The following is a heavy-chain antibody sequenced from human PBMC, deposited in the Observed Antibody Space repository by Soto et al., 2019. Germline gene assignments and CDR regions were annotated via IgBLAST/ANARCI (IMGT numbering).Heavy chain of an antibody. CDR1: GFTFSSYG. Sequence: SLRLSCAASGFTFSSYGMHWVRQAPGKGLEWVAVISYDGSNKYYADSVKGRFTISRDNSKNTLYLQMNSLRAEDTAVYYCAKDPYGDYVHDSAFDIWGQGTMVTVSS. D-gene: IGHD4-17*01. CDR3: AKDPYGDYVHDSAFDI. J-gene: IGHJ3*02. V-gene: IGHV3-30*18. CDR2: ISYDGSNK.